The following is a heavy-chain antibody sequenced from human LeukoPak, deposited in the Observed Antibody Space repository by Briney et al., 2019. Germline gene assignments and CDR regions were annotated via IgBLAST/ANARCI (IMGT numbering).Heavy chain of an antibody. CDR3: ARAGSSWYHEGYYYYYMDV. CDR1: GGTFSSYA. CDR2: IMPIFGTA. D-gene: IGHD6-13*01. J-gene: IGHJ6*03. Sequence: SVKVSCKASGGTFSSYAISWVRQAPGRGLEWMGGIMPIFGTANYAQKFQGRVTITTDESTSTAYMELSSLRSEDTAVYYCARAGSSWYHEGYYYYYMDVWGKGTTVTVSS. V-gene: IGHV1-69*05.